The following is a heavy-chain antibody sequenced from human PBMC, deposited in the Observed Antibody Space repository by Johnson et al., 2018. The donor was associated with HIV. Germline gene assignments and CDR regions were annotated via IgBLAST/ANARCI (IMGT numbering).Heavy chain of an antibody. Sequence: QVQLVESGGGVVQPGRSLRLSCAASGFTFSSYGMHWVRQAPGKGLEWVAVIWYDGTNRYYGDSVKGRFTISRDNSKNSLYLQMNSLRAEDTAFYYCARDSIIWWYTAIVDGAFDIWGQGTMVTVSS. V-gene: IGHV3-33*01. D-gene: IGHD5-18*01. CDR3: ARDSIIWWYTAIVDGAFDI. CDR2: IWYDGTNR. J-gene: IGHJ3*02. CDR1: GFTFSSYG.